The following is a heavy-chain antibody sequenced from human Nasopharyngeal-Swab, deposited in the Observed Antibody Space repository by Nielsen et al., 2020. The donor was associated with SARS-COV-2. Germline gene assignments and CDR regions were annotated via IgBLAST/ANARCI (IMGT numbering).Heavy chain of an antibody. J-gene: IGHJ6*02. Sequence: GKGLEWVGRIRSKANSYATAYAASVKGRFTISRDDSKNTAYLQMNSLKTEDTAVYYCTRLTRDSGYDFYYYGMDVWGQGTMVTVSS. V-gene: IGHV3-73*01. CDR2: IRSKANSYAT. CDR3: TRLTRDSGYDFYYYGMDV. D-gene: IGHD5-12*01.